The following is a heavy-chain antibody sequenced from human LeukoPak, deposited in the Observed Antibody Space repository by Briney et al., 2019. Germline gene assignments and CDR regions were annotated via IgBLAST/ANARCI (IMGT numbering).Heavy chain of an antibody. Sequence: GGSLRLSCAASGFTFSSYSMNWVRQAPGKRLEWVSYISSSSSTIYYADSVKGRFTISRDNAKNSLYLQMNSLRAEDTAVYYCARDPSSWYYYYMDVWGKGTTVTVSS. J-gene: IGHJ6*03. V-gene: IGHV3-48*01. CDR1: GFTFSSYS. CDR2: ISSSSSTI. D-gene: IGHD6-13*01. CDR3: ARDPSSWYYYYMDV.